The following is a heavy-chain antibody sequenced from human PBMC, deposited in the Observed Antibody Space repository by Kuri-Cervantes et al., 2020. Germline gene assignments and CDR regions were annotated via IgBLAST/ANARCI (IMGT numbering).Heavy chain of an antibody. CDR2: VYYSGST. V-gene: IGHV4-31*03. D-gene: IGHD5-12*01. J-gene: IGHJ4*02. Sequence: SETLSLTCTVSGGSISSGGYYWSWIRQHPGKGLEWIGYVYYSGSTYYNPSLKSRVTISVDTSKNQFSLKLSSVTAADTAVYYCARGPPCGATTFLDYWGQGTLVTVSS. CDR3: ARGPPCGATTFLDY. CDR1: GGSISSGGYY.